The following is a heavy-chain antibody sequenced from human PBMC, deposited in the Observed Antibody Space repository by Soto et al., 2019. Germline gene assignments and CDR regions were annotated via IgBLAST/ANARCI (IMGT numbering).Heavy chain of an antibody. CDR3: ARGEYTYCGGDCYSGSDYYYGMDV. V-gene: IGHV4-61*01. CDR1: GGSVSSGSYY. Sequence: SETLSLTCTVSGGSVSSGSYYWSWIRQPPGKGLEWIGYIYYSGSTNYNPSLKSRVTISVDTSKNQFSLKLSSVTAADTAVYYCARGEYTYCGGDCYSGSDYYYGMDVWGQGTTVTVSS. D-gene: IGHD2-21*02. CDR2: IYYSGST. J-gene: IGHJ6*02.